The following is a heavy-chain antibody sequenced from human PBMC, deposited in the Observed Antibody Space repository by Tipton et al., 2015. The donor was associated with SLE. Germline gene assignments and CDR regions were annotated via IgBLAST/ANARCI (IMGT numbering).Heavy chain of an antibody. V-gene: IGHV1-8*01. D-gene: IGHD3-10*01. CDR1: GYTFTSYD. CDR3: ARGSGTYYNDIDY. J-gene: IGHJ4*02. CDR2: MNPNNGDT. Sequence: QSGPEVKKPGASVKVSCKASGYTFTSYDINWVRQATGQGLEWMGWMNPNNGDTDYAQKFQGRVTMTRNTSISTAYMELSILRSEDTAVYYCARGSGTYYNDIDYWGQGTPVTVSS.